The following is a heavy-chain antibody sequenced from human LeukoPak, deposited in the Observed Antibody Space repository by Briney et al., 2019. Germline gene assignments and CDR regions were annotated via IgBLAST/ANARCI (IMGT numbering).Heavy chain of an antibody. J-gene: IGHJ6*02. Sequence: SVKVSCKASGGTFSSYAISWVRQAPGQGLEWMGRIIPILGIANYAQKFQGRVTITADKSTSTAYVELSSLRSEDTAVYYCARRYYYGMDVWGQGTTVTVSS. CDR1: GGTFSSYA. V-gene: IGHV1-69*04. CDR2: IIPILGIA. CDR3: ARRYYYGMDV.